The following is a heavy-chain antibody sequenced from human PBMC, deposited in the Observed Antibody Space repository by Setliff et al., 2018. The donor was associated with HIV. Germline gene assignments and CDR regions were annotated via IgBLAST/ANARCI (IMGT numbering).Heavy chain of an antibody. J-gene: IGHJ4*02. CDR1: GFTFTSYA. V-gene: IGHV3-23*01. Sequence: GSLRLSCAASGFTFTSYAMNWVRQAPGKGLEWVSSISGSGSTTYYADSVKGRLTISRDNSQNALYLHMNSLRAEDTAVYYCAKLQEGHVYSHYDSWGQGTLVTVSS. D-gene: IGHD2-21*01. CDR2: ISGSGSTT. CDR3: AKLQEGHVYSHYDS.